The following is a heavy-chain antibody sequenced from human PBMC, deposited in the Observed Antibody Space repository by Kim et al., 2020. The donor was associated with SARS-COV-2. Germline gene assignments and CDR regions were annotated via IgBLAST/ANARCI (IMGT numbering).Heavy chain of an antibody. D-gene: IGHD4-17*01. Sequence: YSPKFQGRVTIPRDTSSITAYMELSSLKSEDTAVYYCARRRNGYGDPIDYWGQGTLVTVSS. V-gene: IGHV1-3*01. J-gene: IGHJ4*02. CDR3: ARRRNGYGDPIDY.